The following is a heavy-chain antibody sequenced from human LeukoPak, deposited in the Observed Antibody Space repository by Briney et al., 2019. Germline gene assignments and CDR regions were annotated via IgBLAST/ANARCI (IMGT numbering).Heavy chain of an antibody. D-gene: IGHD3-10*01. CDR1: GGSISSSSYY. J-gene: IGHJ4*02. CDR2: IYYSGST. CDR3: AILLWFGEYYFDY. V-gene: IGHV4-61*05. Sequence: PSETLSLTCTVSGGSISSSSYYWGWIRQPPGTGLEWIGYIYYSGSTNYNPSLTSRVTISVDTSKNQFSLKLSSVTAADTAVYYCAILLWFGEYYFDYWGQGTLVTVSS.